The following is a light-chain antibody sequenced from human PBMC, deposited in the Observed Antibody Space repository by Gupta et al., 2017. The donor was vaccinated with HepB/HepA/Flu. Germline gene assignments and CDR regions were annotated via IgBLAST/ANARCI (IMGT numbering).Light chain of an antibody. CDR3: QQRYSTPFT. Sequence: DIQLTQSACSLSASVGDRVTITCLASQSISNYLNWYQQKPGKAPKLLIYAASSLQSGVPSRFSGSGSGTDFTLTISSLQPEDVATYYCQQRYSTPFTFGPGTKVDIK. J-gene: IGKJ3*01. V-gene: IGKV1-39*01. CDR2: AAS. CDR1: QSISNY.